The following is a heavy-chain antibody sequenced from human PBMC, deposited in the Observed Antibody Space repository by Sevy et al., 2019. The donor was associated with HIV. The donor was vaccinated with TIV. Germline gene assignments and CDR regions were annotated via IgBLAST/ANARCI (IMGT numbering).Heavy chain of an antibody. CDR2: LSGSGSST. CDR1: GFTFNKYA. V-gene: IGHV3-23*01. D-gene: IGHD6-6*01. Sequence: GGSLRLSCEASGFTFNKYAMSWVRQAPGKGLEWVSTLSGSGSSTYYADSVRVRFTISRDNSRNTLYLEVDSLRAEDTAVYYCARGSTAARPVYFDYWGQGTLVTVSS. CDR3: ARGSTAARPVYFDY. J-gene: IGHJ4*02.